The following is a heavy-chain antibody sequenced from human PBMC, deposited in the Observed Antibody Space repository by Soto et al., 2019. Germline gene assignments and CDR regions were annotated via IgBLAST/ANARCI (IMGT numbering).Heavy chain of an antibody. D-gene: IGHD1-1*01. CDR2: ISAHNGNT. CDR1: GYGFTTYG. CDR3: ARGRYGDY. Sequence: QVHLVQSGAALKKPGASVKVSCKGSGYGFTTYGITWVRQAPGQGLEWMAWISAHNGNTNYAQKLQGRVTVTRDTSTSTAYMELRSMRSDDTAVYYCARGRYGDYWGQGALVTVS. J-gene: IGHJ4*02. V-gene: IGHV1-18*01.